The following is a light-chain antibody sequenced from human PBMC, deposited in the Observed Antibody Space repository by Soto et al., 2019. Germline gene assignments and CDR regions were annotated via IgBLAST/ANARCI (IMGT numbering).Light chain of an antibody. Sequence: DIQMTQSPPSLSASVGDRVTITCRASQDIRNFVAWYQQKPGKAPKLLIYAASTLQSGVPSRFSGSGSGTYFTLTITSLQPEDVGTYSCQKYSSVPVFGPGTKVEIK. V-gene: IGKV1-27*01. CDR2: AAS. CDR3: QKYSSVPV. CDR1: QDIRNF. J-gene: IGKJ3*01.